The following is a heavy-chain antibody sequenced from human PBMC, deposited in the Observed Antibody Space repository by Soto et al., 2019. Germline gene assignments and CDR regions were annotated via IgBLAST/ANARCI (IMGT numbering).Heavy chain of an antibody. J-gene: IGHJ6*02. CDR2: TYYRSKWYN. D-gene: IGHD2-8*01. CDR3: ARDQEGQMVYASPDYYSGMDV. V-gene: IGHV6-1*01. CDR1: GDSVSSNSAA. Sequence: SQTLSLTCAISGDSVSSNSAAWNWIRQSPSRGLEWLGRTYYRSKWYNDYAVSVKSRITINPDTSKNQFSLRLNSVTPEDTVVYYCARDQEGQMVYASPDYYSGMDVWGQGTRVTVS.